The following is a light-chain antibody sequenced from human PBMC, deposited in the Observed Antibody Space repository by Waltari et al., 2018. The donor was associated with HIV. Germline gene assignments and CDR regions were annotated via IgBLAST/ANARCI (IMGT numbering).Light chain of an antibody. CDR2: EVT. J-gene: IGLJ3*02. V-gene: IGLV2-8*01. CDR1: SSAIGAYDF. Sequence: QSALTQPPSASGSLGQSVTISCTGSSSAIGAYDFVSWFQQHPHSAPKLLLYEVTRRPSTVSARFSGSRSSNTAFLTVAGLQPDDEATYFCSSYGDSLRVLFGGGTNVTVL. CDR3: SSYGDSLRVL.